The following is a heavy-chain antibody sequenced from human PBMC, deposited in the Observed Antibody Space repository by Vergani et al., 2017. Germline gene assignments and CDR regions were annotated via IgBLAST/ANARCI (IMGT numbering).Heavy chain of an antibody. CDR1: GESIRSGSHY. V-gene: IGHV4-61*02. J-gene: IGHJ5*02. Sequence: QVKLQESGPGLLKPSQTLSLTCTVSGESIRSGSHYWSWIRQPAGKGPEWIGHIHTGGGTDLNPSFKSRVSISVDTSKSQFSLKLSSVTAADTAVYYCARGNCGVNCPKYNWLAPWGRGILVTVSS. CDR2: IHTGGGT. CDR3: ARGNCGVNCPKYNWLAP. D-gene: IGHD2-21*01.